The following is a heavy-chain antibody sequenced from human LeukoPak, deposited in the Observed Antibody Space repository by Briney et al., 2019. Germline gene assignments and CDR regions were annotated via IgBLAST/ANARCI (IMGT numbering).Heavy chain of an antibody. CDR3: ARDYYGSGSSDSFAY. J-gene: IGHJ4*02. CDR2: INPSGGST. V-gene: IGHV1-46*01. D-gene: IGHD3-10*01. CDR1: GYTFTSYY. Sequence: ASVKVSCKASGYTFTSYYMHWVRQAPGQGLEGMGIINPSGGSTSYAQKFQGRVTMTRDMSTSTVYMELSSLRSEDTAVYYCARDYYGSGSSDSFAYWGQGTLVTVSS.